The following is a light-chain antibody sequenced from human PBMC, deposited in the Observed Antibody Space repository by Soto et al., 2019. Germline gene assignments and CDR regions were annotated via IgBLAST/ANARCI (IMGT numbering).Light chain of an antibody. CDR1: SSDIGAYDY. V-gene: IGLV2-14*01. CDR2: EVN. CDR3: TSYTSSSTYV. Sequence: QSALTQPASLSGSPGQSITISCTGTSSDIGAYDYVSWFQQHPGKAPKLMISEVNNRPSGVSNRFSGSKSGNTAYLTISGLQVGDEAEYYCTSYTSSSTYVFGTGTQVTVL. J-gene: IGLJ1*01.